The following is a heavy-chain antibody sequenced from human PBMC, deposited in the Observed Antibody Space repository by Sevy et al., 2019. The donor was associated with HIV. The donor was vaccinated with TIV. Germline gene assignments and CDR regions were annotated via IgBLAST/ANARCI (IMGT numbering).Heavy chain of an antibody. Sequence: GGSLRLSCAASGFTFDDYGMSWVRQAPGKGLEWVSGINWNGGSTGYADSVKGRFTISRDNAKNSLYLQMNSLSAEDTALYYCARSRSPSSSWSPFDYWGQGTLVTVSS. D-gene: IGHD6-13*01. CDR2: INWNGGST. V-gene: IGHV3-20*04. CDR3: ARSRSPSSSWSPFDY. J-gene: IGHJ4*02. CDR1: GFTFDDYG.